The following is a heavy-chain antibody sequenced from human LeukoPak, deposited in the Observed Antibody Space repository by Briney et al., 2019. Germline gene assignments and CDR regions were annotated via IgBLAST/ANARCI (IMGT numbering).Heavy chain of an antibody. CDR2: ISNSGDTI. Sequence: PGGSLRLSCAASGFTFSSYDMNWVRQAPGKGLEWVSYISNSGDTIYYADSVKGRFTISRDNAKKSLYLQMSSLRAEDTAVYYCARDKRPAPAASFDIWGQGTLVTVSS. J-gene: IGHJ3*02. D-gene: IGHD2-2*01. V-gene: IGHV3-48*03. CDR3: ARDKRPAPAASFDI. CDR1: GFTFSSYD.